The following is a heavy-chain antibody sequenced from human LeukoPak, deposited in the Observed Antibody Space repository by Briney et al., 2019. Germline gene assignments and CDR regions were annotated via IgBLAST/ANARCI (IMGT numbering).Heavy chain of an antibody. J-gene: IGHJ4*02. Sequence: AGTLRLSCAASGFTFSSNYWSWVRQAPGKGLEWVSVIYNGGSTNYEHSVKGRFTISRDNSKSTLYIQMNGLRAEDTAVYYCARAKPKNMVRGLIMRRESRYYFDYWGQGTLVTVSS. CDR3: ARAKPKNMVRGLIMRRESRYYFDY. V-gene: IGHV3-53*01. CDR2: IYNGGST. D-gene: IGHD3-10*01. CDR1: GFTFSSNY.